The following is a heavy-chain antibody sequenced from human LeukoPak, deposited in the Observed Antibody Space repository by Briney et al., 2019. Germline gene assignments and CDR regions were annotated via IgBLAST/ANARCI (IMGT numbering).Heavy chain of an antibody. J-gene: IGHJ2*01. CDR1: GGTFSSYA. CDR2: IIPIFGTA. V-gene: IGHV1-69*13. CDR3: ASTSGPYCSGGSCYPSYWYFDL. Sequence: GASVKVSCKASGGTFSSYAISWVRQAPGQGLEWMGGIIPIFGTANYAQKFQGRVTITADESTSTAYMELSSLRSEDTAVYYCASTSGPYCSGGSCYPSYWYFDLWGRGTLVTVSS. D-gene: IGHD2-15*01.